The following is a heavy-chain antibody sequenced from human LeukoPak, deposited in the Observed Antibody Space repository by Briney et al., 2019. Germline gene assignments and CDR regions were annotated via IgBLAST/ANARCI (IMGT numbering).Heavy chain of an antibody. CDR1: GGSISDTNW. J-gene: IGHJ4*02. Sequence: ASETLSLTCGVSGGSISDTNWWTWFRQPPGKGLEWIGEVNLQGSANYNPSLKSRVAISVDKSENHISLKLTSVTAADTAVYYCAREGGPYRPLDYSGQGTLVTVAS. CDR2: VNLQGSA. CDR3: AREGGPYRPLDY. V-gene: IGHV4-4*02.